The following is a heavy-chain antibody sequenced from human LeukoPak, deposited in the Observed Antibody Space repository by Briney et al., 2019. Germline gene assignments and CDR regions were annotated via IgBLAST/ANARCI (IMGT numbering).Heavy chain of an antibody. D-gene: IGHD1-26*01. J-gene: IGHJ3*02. Sequence: GASVKVSCKASGYTFTGYYMHWVRQAPGQGLEWMGWINPNSGGTNYAQKFQGRVTMTRDTSISTAYMELSRLRSDDTAVYYCAREMMGGEIVGARLDAFDIWGQGTMVTVSS. CDR1: GYTFTGYY. V-gene: IGHV1-2*02. CDR3: AREMMGGEIVGARLDAFDI. CDR2: INPNSGGT.